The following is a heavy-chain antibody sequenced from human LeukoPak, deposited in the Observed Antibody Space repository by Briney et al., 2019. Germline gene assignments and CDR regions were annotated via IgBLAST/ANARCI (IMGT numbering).Heavy chain of an antibody. CDR3: AKDRGYCSSTSCYALPFDI. Sequence: PGGSLRLSCAASGFTFSSYGMSWVRQAPGKGLEWVSAISGSGGSTYYADSVKGRFTISRDNSKNTLYLQMNSLRAEDTAVYYCAKDRGYCSSTSCYALPFDIWGQGTMVTVSS. V-gene: IGHV3-23*01. CDR2: ISGSGGST. J-gene: IGHJ3*02. D-gene: IGHD2-2*01. CDR1: GFTFSSYG.